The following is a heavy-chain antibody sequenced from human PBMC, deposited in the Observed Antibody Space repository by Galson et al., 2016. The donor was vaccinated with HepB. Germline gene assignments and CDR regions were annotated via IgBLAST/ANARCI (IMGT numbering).Heavy chain of an antibody. J-gene: IGHJ4*02. Sequence: TLSLTCTVSGGSISSGGYSWTWIRQPPGKGLEWIGYKYHSGSTYYNPSLKSRLSISVDRSTNQFYLRLGSVTAADTAGYYCARAMGDYWGQGILVTVSS. V-gene: IGHV4-30-2*01. D-gene: IGHD3-10*01. CDR1: GGSISSGGYS. CDR2: KYHSGST. CDR3: ARAMGDY.